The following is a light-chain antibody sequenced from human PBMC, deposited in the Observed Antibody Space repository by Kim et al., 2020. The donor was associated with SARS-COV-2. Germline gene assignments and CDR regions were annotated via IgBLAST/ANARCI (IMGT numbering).Light chain of an antibody. J-gene: IGKJ4*01. CDR3: QQRFDWPHT. Sequence: LSPGEKATLSCRASQSLATYLAWYQQKPGQAPRLLIYDASNRATGIPARFSGSGSGTDFTLTISSLEPEDFAVYYCQQRFDWPHTFGGGTKLEIK. V-gene: IGKV3-11*01. CDR1: QSLATY. CDR2: DAS.